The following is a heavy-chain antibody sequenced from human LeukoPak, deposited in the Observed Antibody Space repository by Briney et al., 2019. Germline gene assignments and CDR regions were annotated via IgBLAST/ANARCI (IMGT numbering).Heavy chain of an antibody. CDR2: IRSTSRYI. CDR3: ARVYPDGGGGRYFGWLPVF. D-gene: IGHD3-9*01. V-gene: IGHV3-21*06. Sequence: VGSLRLSSAASGLTFNSYTMNWVRQAPGKGLECVSSIRSTSRYIYYADSVKGRFTVSRDSAKNSLYLQMNSLRAEETAVYYCARVYPDGGGGRYFGWLPVFWGQGTLVTVSS. CDR1: GLTFNSYT. J-gene: IGHJ4*02.